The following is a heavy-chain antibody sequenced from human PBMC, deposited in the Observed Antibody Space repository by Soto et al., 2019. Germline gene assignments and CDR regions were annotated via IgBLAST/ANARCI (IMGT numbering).Heavy chain of an antibody. Sequence: KTGGSLRLSCAASGFTFSDFYMSWIRQAPGKGLEWVSYLSTGSDYTNYADSMKGRFTISRDNAKNSLYLQMNSLRVEDTAVYFCARVSTLYYYGLDVWGQGTTVTVSS. CDR3: ARVSTLYYYGLDV. CDR1: GFTFSDFY. J-gene: IGHJ6*02. V-gene: IGHV3-11*06. CDR2: LSTGSDYT.